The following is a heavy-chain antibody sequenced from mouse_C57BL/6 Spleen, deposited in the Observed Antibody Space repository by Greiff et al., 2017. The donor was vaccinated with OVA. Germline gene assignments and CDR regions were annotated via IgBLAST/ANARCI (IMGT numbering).Heavy chain of an antibody. D-gene: IGHD3-2*02. CDR3: AREMARGSGHYFDY. Sequence: EVQRVESGGGLVKPGGSLKLSCAASGFTFSSYAMSWVRQTPEKRLEWVATISDGGSYTYYPDNVKGRFTISRDNAKNNLYLQMSHLKSEDTAMYYCAREMARGSGHYFDYWGQGTTLTVSS. CDR1: GFTFSSYA. CDR2: ISDGGSYT. J-gene: IGHJ2*01. V-gene: IGHV5-4*01.